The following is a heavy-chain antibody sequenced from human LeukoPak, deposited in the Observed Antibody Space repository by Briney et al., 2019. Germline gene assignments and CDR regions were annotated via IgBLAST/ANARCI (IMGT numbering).Heavy chain of an antibody. V-gene: IGHV3-7*01. CDR3: ARADSQRVNDYDDSYFDY. J-gene: IGHJ4*02. CDR2: IKQDGSEK. CDR1: GFTFSSYW. D-gene: IGHD4-17*01. Sequence: GGSLRLSCAASGFTFSSYWMSWVRQAPGKGLEWVANIKQDGSEKYYVDSVKGRFTISRDNAKNSLYLQMNSLRAEDTAVYYCARADSQRVNDYDDSYFDYWGQGTLVTVSS.